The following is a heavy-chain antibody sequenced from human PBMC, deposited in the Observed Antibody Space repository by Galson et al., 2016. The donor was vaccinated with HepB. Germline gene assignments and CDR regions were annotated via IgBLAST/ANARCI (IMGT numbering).Heavy chain of an antibody. CDR1: GYIFRTYP. CDR2: ISSDGSNE. V-gene: IGHV3-30*04. Sequence: SLRLSCAASGYIFRTYPMHWVRQAPGKGLEWVAVISSDGSNEWYADSVKGRFTISRDNSQNTLSLQMSNLRPGDTAAYYCAREAERWNYLDYWGQGTLVTVSS. J-gene: IGHJ4*02. CDR3: AREAERWNYLDY. D-gene: IGHD5-24*01.